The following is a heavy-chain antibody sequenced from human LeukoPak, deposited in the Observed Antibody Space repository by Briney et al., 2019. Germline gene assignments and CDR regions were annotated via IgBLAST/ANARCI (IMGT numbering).Heavy chain of an antibody. CDR2: IGTAGDT. Sequence: GGSLRLSCAASGFTFSSYDMHWVRQATGKGLEWVSAIGTAGDTYYPGSVKGRFTISRENAKNSLYLQMDSLRAGDTAVYYYARGGPYEPPDYWGQGTQVTVSS. CDR3: ARGGPYEPPDY. CDR1: GFTFSSYD. J-gene: IGHJ4*02. V-gene: IGHV3-13*01. D-gene: IGHD3-3*01.